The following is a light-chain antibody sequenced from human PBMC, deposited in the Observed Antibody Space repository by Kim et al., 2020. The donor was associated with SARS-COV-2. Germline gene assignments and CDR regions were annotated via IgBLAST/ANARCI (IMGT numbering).Light chain of an antibody. CDR2: DAS. CDR1: EDIHSW. J-gene: IGKJ1*01. V-gene: IGKV1-5*01. CDR3: QQYNSYLR. Sequence: DLRVTQSPSSLSASVGDRVTITCRTNEDIHSWLAWYQQKPGKAPKLLIYDASTLESGVPSRFTGSGSGTEFTLTISSLQPDDSATYYCQQYNSYLRFGRGTKVDIK.